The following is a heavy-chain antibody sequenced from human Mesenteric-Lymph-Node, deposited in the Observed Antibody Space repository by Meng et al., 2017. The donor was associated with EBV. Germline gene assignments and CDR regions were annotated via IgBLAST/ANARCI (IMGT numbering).Heavy chain of an antibody. D-gene: IGHD1-26*01. CDR1: GGTGRSGSYN. CDR2: IYYSGST. J-gene: IGHJ5*02. CDR3: ARDSELNGPFDP. Sequence: VQPPEPVTRLGTPSETLALTCSVSGGTGRSGSYNWRRIRQPPGKRLVCIGYIYYSGSTNYNPCLKSRDTISVDTSKNKFSLKQSSVTAADTAVYCCARDSELNGPFDPWGQGTLVTVSS. V-gene: IGHV4-61*01.